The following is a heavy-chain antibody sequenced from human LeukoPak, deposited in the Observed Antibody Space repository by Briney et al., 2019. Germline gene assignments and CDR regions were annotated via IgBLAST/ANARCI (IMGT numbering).Heavy chain of an antibody. CDR1: GGSISSSSYY. V-gene: IGHV4-39*07. D-gene: IGHD6-13*01. CDR2: IYYSGST. J-gene: IGHJ5*02. CDR3: AVNQYSSSWHGPELEWFDP. Sequence: PSETLSLTCTVSGGSISSSSYYWGWIRQPPGKGLEWIGSIYYSGSTYYNPSLKSRVTISVDTSKNQFSLKLSSATAADTAVYYCAVNQYSSSWHGPELEWFDPWGQGTLVTVSS.